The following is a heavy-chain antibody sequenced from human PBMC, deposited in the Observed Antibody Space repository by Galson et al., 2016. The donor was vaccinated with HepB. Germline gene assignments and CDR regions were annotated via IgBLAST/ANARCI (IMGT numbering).Heavy chain of an antibody. V-gene: IGHV4-34*01. J-gene: IGHJ4*02. Sequence: ETLSLTCSASGDYFSGYYWSWIRQSPGKGLEWIGEVDYRGTTHYNPSLRSRVIISVDASKDQFSLNLKSFSPADTAVYFCARLPAAAGILGSYYFDFWGQGTLVTVSS. CDR3: ARLPAAAGILGSYYFDF. D-gene: IGHD6-13*01. CDR2: VDYRGTT. CDR1: GDYFSGYY.